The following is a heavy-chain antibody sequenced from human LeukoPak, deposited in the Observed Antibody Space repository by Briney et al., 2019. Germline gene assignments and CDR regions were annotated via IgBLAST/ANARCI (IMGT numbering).Heavy chain of an antibody. V-gene: IGHV3-23*01. CDR2: ISGSGNRT. Sequence: ETLSLTCTVSGGSISSYYWSWVRQAPGKGLEWVSSISGSGNRTYYADSVKGRFTISRDNSKNTLFLQMNSLRAEDTAVYYCAKNLYCGGGSCYPSALGMDVWGQGTTVTVSS. J-gene: IGHJ6*02. CDR3: AKNLYCGGGSCYPSALGMDV. CDR1: GGSISSYY. D-gene: IGHD2-15*01.